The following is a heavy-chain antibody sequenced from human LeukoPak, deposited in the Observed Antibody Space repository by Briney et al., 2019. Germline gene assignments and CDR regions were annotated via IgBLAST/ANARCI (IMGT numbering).Heavy chain of an antibody. J-gene: IGHJ4*02. Sequence: GGSLRLSCAASGFTFSDYWMTRVRQAPGKGLEWVANINQHGSEKYYVDSVKGRFTISRDNAKNSLYLQMNSLRAEDTAVYYCAREVDSSSYFDYWGQGTLVTVSS. D-gene: IGHD6-13*01. CDR1: GFTFSDYW. CDR2: INQHGSEK. V-gene: IGHV3-7*01. CDR3: AREVDSSSYFDY.